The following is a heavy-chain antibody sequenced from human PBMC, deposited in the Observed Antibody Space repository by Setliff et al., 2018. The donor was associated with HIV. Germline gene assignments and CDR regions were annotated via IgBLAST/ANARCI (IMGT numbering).Heavy chain of an antibody. CDR3: IIAYSSGWLSPMGFDS. Sequence: KTSETLSLTCTVSAGSIGSSTYYWAWIRQPPGKGLEWIGTIYYSGSTYYNPSLRSRATISVDTSKNQFSLKLSSVTAADTAMYYCIIAYSSGWLSPMGFDSWGPGTLVTVSS. V-gene: IGHV4-39*01. CDR2: IYYSGST. J-gene: IGHJ4*02. D-gene: IGHD6-19*01. CDR1: AGSIGSSTYY.